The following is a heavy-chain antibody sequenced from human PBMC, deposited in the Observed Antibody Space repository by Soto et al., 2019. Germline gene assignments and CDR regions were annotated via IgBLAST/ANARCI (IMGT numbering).Heavy chain of an antibody. J-gene: IGHJ4*02. D-gene: IGHD3-22*01. V-gene: IGHV3-30*19. Sequence: GGSLRLSCAASGFTFSSYGMHWVRQAPGKGLEWVAVISYDGSNKYYADSVKGRFTISRDNSKNTLYLQMNSLRAEDTAVYYCAREQEPHYYDSSGYSFDYWGQGTLVTVSS. CDR2: ISYDGSNK. CDR3: AREQEPHYYDSSGYSFDY. CDR1: GFTFSSYG.